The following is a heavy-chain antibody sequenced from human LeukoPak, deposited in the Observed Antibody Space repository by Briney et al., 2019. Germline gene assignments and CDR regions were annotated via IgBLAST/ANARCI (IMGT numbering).Heavy chain of an antibody. CDR3: VRSITRITIFGVVSPCGY. Sequence: ASVKVSCKASGYTFTSYYMHWVRQAPGQGLEWMGIINPSGGSTSYAQKFQGRVTMTRDTSTSTVYMELSSLRSEDTAVYYCVRSITRITIFGVVSPCGYWGQGTLVTVSS. J-gene: IGHJ4*02. CDR2: INPSGGST. CDR1: GYTFTSYY. D-gene: IGHD3-3*01. V-gene: IGHV1-46*01.